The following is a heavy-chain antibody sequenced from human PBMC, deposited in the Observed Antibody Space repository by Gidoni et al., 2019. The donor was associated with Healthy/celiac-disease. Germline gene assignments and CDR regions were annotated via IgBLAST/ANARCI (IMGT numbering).Heavy chain of an antibody. CDR3: ARHKGSSGWFDDAFDI. D-gene: IGHD6-19*01. CDR2: IYYSGST. J-gene: IGHJ3*02. CDR1: GGSISSSSYY. Sequence: QLQLQESGPGLVKPSETLSLTCTVSGGSISSSSYYWGWIRQPPGKGLEWIGSIYYSGSTYYNPSLKSRVTISVDTSKNQFSLKLSSVTAADTAVYYCARHKGSSGWFDDAFDIWGQGTMVTVSS. V-gene: IGHV4-39*01.